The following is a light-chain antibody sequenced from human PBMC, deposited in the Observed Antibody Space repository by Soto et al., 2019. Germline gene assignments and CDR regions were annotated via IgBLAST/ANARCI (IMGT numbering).Light chain of an antibody. CDR3: QQYNNWPRT. V-gene: IGKV3-15*01. CDR1: QSVNNN. J-gene: IGKJ1*01. Sequence: EIVMTQSPATLSVSPGERATLSCRASQSVNNNLAWYLQKPGQAPRLLIYGASTRANGIPARFSGSGSGTEFTLTISSLQSEDFAVYYCQQYNNWPRTFGPGTKVEIK. CDR2: GAS.